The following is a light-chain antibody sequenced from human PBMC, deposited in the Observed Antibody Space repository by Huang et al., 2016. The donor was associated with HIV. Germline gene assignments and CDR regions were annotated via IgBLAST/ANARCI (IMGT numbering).Light chain of an antibody. J-gene: IGKJ1*01. V-gene: IGKV2-28*01. CDR2: LVS. Sequence: DIVMTQSPLSLPVTPGEPASISCRSSQSLLQSNGHKYVNWFVQKPGQSPQLLIYLVSKRASGGPDRFTGSGSGTDFTLKISRVEAEDVGVYYCMQPLQHPWTLGQGTRVEIK. CDR1: QSLLQSNGHKY. CDR3: MQPLQHPWT.